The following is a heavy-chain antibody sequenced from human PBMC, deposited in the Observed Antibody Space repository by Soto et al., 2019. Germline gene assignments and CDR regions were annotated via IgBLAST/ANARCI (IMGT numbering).Heavy chain of an antibody. J-gene: IGHJ6*02. CDR3: ARADYEILTGSYAMDV. V-gene: IGHV4-4*07. Sequence: SETLSLTCTVSDDFISSYYWNWIRQPAGKGLEWIGRVSTNGATNYNPSLESRVTMSVDTSKNQFSLKLTSVTAADTAVYFCARADYEILTGSYAMDVWGQGATVTVSS. CDR2: VSTNGAT. CDR1: DDFISSYY. D-gene: IGHD3-9*01.